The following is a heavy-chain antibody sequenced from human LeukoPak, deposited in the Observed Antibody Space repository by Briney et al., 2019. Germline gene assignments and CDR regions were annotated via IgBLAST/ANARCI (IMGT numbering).Heavy chain of an antibody. CDR2: IRGDGIVT. J-gene: IGHJ2*01. V-gene: IGHV3-74*01. CDR1: EFTFSNYW. Sequence: PGGSLRLSCVASEFTFSNYWIHWVRQAPGKGLVWVSRIRGDGIVTNYADSVEGRFTVPRDNAKNTVHLQMNSLRDDDTAVYYCARASPADFNLWGRGTLVTVSS. CDR3: ARASPADFNL.